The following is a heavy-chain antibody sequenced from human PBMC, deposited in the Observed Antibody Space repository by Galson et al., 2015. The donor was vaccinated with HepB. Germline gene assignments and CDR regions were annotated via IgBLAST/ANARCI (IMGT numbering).Heavy chain of an antibody. D-gene: IGHD3-22*01. Sequence: SLRLSCAGSGFTFSNTWMSWVRQAPGKGLEWVGRIKSKIDGGTTDYAAPVKGRFTTSRDDSKNMLYLQMNSLKTEDTAVYYCTTMGPPNYYYDSSADDYWGQGTLVTGSS. V-gene: IGHV3-15*01. CDR3: TTMGPPNYYYDSSADDY. J-gene: IGHJ4*02. CDR2: IKSKIDGGTT. CDR1: GFTFSNTW.